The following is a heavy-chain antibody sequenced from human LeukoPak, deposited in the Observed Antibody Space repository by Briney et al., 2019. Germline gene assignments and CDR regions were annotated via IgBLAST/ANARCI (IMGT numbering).Heavy chain of an antibody. CDR2: ISSSGSYI. J-gene: IGHJ6*03. CDR3: ARLLGTTTGYYYMDV. CDR1: GFSFSSYR. V-gene: IGHV3-21*01. D-gene: IGHD1-1*01. Sequence: PGGSLRLSCAASGFSFSSYRMTWVHQAPGKALEWVSSISSSGSYIDYADSLKGRFTISRSNAWNSLYLQVNSLRAEDTAVYFCARLLGTTTGYYYMDVWGKGTTVTVSS.